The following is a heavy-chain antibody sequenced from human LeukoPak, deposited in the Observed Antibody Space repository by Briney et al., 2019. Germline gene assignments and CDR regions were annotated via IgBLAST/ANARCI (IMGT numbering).Heavy chain of an antibody. J-gene: IGHJ4*02. CDR1: GFTVSSNY. V-gene: IGHV3-53*01. D-gene: IGHD4-23*01. CDR2: IYSGGST. CDR3: VREGARWFFDY. Sequence: PGGSLRLSCAASGFTVSSNYMSWVRQAPGKGLEWVSVIYSGGSTYYADSVKGRFTISRDNAKNSVNLQMNSLRAEDTAVYYCVREGARWFFDYWGQGTLVTVSS.